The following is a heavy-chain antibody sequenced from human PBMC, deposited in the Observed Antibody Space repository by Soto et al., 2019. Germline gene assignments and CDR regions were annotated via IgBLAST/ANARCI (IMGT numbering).Heavy chain of an antibody. CDR2: FDPEDGET. Sequence: ASVKVSCKVSGYTLTELSMHWVRQAPGKGLEWMGGFDPEDGETIYAQKFQGRVTMTEDTSTDTAYMELSSLRSEDTAVYYCATGLAAANLQTDYYYYMDVWGKGTTVTVSS. D-gene: IGHD6-13*01. J-gene: IGHJ6*03. CDR3: ATGLAAANLQTDYYYYMDV. CDR1: GYTLTELS. V-gene: IGHV1-24*01.